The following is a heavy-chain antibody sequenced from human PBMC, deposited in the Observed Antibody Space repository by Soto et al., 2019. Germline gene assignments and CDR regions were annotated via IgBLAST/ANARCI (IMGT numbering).Heavy chain of an antibody. CDR1: GYIFTSYW. Sequence: GESLKISCKVSGYIFTSYWISWVRQMPGKGLEWMGRIDPTDSYTDNNPAFQGHVTFSVDKSINTAYLQWSSLKASDSAMYYCARLPVLSLVAVWGFDYWGLGTLVTVSS. D-gene: IGHD3-16*01. J-gene: IGHJ4*02. CDR3: ARLPVLSLVAVWGFDY. V-gene: IGHV5-10-1*01. CDR2: IDPTDSYT.